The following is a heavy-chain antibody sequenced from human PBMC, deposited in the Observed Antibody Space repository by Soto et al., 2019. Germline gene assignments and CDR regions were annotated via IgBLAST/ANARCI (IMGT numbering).Heavy chain of an antibody. J-gene: IGHJ4*02. CDR3: GGGGNRYSSVASVVGGFDY. CDR1: AASISSSY. CDR2: VYHTGAT. V-gene: IGHV4-59*01. Sequence: KTSETLSLTCTVSAASISSSYWSWIRQSPEKGLEWIAYVYHTGATNYNPSLKSRVTISLDTSKGQFSLNLTSLTPPDTAVYFVGGGGNRYSSVASVVGGFDYWGQGSLVTVSS. D-gene: IGHD6-25*01.